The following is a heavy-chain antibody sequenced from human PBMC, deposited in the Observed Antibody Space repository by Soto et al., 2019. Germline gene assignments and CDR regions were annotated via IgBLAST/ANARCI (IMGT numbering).Heavy chain of an antibody. D-gene: IGHD6-19*01. CDR1: GGTFSSSA. J-gene: IGHJ5*02. V-gene: IGHV1-69*13. CDR3: AGGIAVRYNWFDP. CDR2: IIPIFGTA. Sequence: PSVKVSCKASGGTFSSSAISWVRQAPGQGLEWMGGIIPIFGTANYAQKFQGRVTITAVESTSTAYMELSSLRSEDTAVYYCAGGIAVRYNWFDPWGQGTLVTVSS.